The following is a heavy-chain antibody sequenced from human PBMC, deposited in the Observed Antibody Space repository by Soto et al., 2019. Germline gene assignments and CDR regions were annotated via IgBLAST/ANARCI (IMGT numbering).Heavy chain of an antibody. CDR2: ISPSGGGT. J-gene: IGHJ4*02. D-gene: IGHD3-16*01. CDR3: ARSYVWGSPHAY. V-gene: IGHV1-46*01. Sequence: GASVKVSFKASGYTFTSYYMHWVRQAPGQGLEWMGIISPSGGGTSYAQKFQGRVTMTRDTSTSTVYMELSRLRSDDTAVYYCARSYVWGSPHAYWGQGTLVTVSS. CDR1: GYTFTSYY.